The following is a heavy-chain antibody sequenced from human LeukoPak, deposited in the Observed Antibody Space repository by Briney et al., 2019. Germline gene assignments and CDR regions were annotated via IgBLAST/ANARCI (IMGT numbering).Heavy chain of an antibody. D-gene: IGHD3-3*01. CDR3: AKGAQYDFWSGYTIECFDV. CDR2: ISASGSST. J-gene: IGHJ4*02. CDR1: GFSFTNYG. V-gene: IGHV3-23*01. Sequence: GGSLRLSCAASGFSFTNYGMSWVRQAPGKGLEWVSFISASGSSTHYADSVKGRFTISRDNSKNTVHLQINSLRAEDTATYYCAKGAQYDFWSGYTIECFDVWGQGTLVSVSS.